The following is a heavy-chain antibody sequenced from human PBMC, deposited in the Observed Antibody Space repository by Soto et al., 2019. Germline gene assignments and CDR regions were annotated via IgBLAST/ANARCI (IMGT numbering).Heavy chain of an antibody. CDR2: IYYSGST. J-gene: IGHJ3*02. CDR1: GGSISSSSYY. CDR3: ARRRIEETHYYGPLALPDDAFDI. D-gene: IGHD3-10*01. V-gene: IGHV4-39*01. Sequence: QLQLQESGPGLVKPSETLSLTCTVSGGSISSSSYYWGWIRQPPGKGLEWIGSIYYSGSTYYNPSLKSRVTISVDTSKNQFSLKLSSVTAADTAVYYCARRRIEETHYYGPLALPDDAFDIWGQGTMVTVSS.